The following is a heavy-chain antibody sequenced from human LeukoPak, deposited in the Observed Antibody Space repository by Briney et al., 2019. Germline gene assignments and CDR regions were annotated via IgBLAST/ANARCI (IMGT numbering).Heavy chain of an antibody. CDR2: IKQDGSEK. J-gene: IGHJ6*02. V-gene: IGHV3-7*01. CDR3: ARDSLDTAMVDSPYYYGMDV. Sequence: GGSLRLSCTASGFTFSDYWMSWVRQAPGKGLEWVANIKQDGSEKYYVDSVKGRFTISRDNAKNSLYLQMNSLRAEDTAVYYCARDSLDTAMVDSPYYYGMDVWGQGTTVTVSS. CDR1: GFTFSDYW. D-gene: IGHD5-18*01.